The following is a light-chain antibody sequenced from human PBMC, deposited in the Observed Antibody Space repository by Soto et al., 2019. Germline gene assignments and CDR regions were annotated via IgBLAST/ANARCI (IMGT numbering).Light chain of an antibody. CDR2: TAS. CDR3: QQRERCPNT. Sequence: ASQTISSCVWWYHQKXGKAPKLLIYTASXLQSGVPARFRGSGSGTDFTLTISSLQPEDVAPYYCQQRERCPNTFGAGTMLDNK. CDR1: QTISSC. J-gene: IGKJ4*01. V-gene: IGKV1-5*03.